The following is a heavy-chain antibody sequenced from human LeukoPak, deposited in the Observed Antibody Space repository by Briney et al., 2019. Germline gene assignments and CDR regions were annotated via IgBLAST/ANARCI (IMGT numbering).Heavy chain of an antibody. V-gene: IGHV4-34*01. CDR3: ARSSLRRFIPRNYFDY. CDR1: GGSFSGYY. Sequence: PSETLSLTCAVYGGSFSGYYWSWIRQPPGKGLEWIGEINHSGSTNYNPSLKSRVTISVDTSKNQFSLKLSSVTAADTAVYYCARSSLRRFIPRNYFDYWGQGTLVTVSS. J-gene: IGHJ4*02. D-gene: IGHD5/OR15-5a*01. CDR2: INHSGST.